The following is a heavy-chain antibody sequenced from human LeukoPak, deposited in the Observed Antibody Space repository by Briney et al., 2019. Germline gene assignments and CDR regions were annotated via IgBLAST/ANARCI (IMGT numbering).Heavy chain of an antibody. V-gene: IGHV3-74*01. CDR1: GFTFSTHW. CDR3: VRDGVDYSFEY. Sequence: GGSLRLSCAASGFTFSTHWMHWVRQAAGKGLVWVSRINSDGSNTSYADSVKGRFTISRDNAKNTLYLQMNSLRAEDTAVYYCVRDGVDYSFEYWGQGTLVTVSS. CDR2: INSDGSNT. D-gene: IGHD4-11*01. J-gene: IGHJ4*02.